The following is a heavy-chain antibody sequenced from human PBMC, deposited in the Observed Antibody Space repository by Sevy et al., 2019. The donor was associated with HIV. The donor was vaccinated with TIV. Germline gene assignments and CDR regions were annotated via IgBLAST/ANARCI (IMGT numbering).Heavy chain of an antibody. CDR2: ISAGGAST. CDR1: GFTFSSYA. V-gene: IGHV3-23*01. Sequence: GGSLRLSCAASGFTFSSYAMTWVRQAPGKGLEWVAGISAGGASTYYADSVKGRFTISRDNSKNTLYLQINSLRADDPAVYYCAKLSCSDGNCFSIDYWGQGTLVTVSS. CDR3: AKLSCSDGNCFSIDY. J-gene: IGHJ4*02. D-gene: IGHD2-15*01.